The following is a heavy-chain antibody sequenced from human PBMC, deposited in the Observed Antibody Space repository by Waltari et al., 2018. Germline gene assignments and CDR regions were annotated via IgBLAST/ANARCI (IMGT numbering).Heavy chain of an antibody. J-gene: IGHJ4*02. D-gene: IGHD5-18*01. Sequence: QVQLQESGPGLVKPSETLSLTCTVSGGSISSHYWSWIRQPPGKGLEWIGYIYYSGSTNYNPSLKSRVTISVDTSKNQFSLKLSSVTAADTAVYYCARRNSYGFTDRFDYWGQGTLVTVSS. CDR2: IYYSGST. CDR1: GGSISSHY. V-gene: IGHV4-59*11. CDR3: ARRNSYGFTDRFDY.